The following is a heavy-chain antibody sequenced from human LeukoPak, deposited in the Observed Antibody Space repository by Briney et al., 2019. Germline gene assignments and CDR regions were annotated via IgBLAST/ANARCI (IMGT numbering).Heavy chain of an antibody. V-gene: IGHV4-59*01. CDR2: IYYSGST. CDR3: ARGGGSTDYYDSSGYF. Sequence: KSSETLSLTCTVSGGSIRSYYWSWIRQPPGKGLEWIGYIYYSGSTNYNPSLKSRVTISVDTSKNQSSLKLSSVTAADTAVYYCARGGGSTDYYDSSGYFWGQGTLVTVSS. J-gene: IGHJ4*02. D-gene: IGHD3-22*01. CDR1: GGSIRSYY.